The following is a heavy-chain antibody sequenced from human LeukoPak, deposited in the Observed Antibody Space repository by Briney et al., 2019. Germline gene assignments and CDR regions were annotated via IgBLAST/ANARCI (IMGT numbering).Heavy chain of an antibody. D-gene: IGHD2-2*01. CDR3: ARDRGDIVVVPAALDY. CDR2: ISGSGDST. V-gene: IGHV3-23*01. J-gene: IGHJ4*02. CDR1: GFTFNDYA. Sequence: PGGSLRLACAASGFTFNDYAMSWVRQAPGEGLEWVSSISGSGDSTEYADSVQGRFTISRDNAKNTLYLQMNSLRAEDTAVYYCARDRGDIVVVPAALDYWGQGTLVTVSS.